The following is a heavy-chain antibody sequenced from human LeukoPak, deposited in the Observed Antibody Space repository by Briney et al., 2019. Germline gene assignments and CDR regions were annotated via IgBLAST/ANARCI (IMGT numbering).Heavy chain of an antibody. J-gene: IGHJ4*02. CDR3: AKIQGRVEVAVPLDY. Sequence: GGSLRLSCAASGFTFSNAWMSWVRQAPGKGLEWVGRIKSKIDGGTTDYAAPVKGRFTISRDDSKNTLYLQMNSLRADDTAVYFCAKIQGRVEVAVPLDYWGQGTLVTVSS. CDR1: GFTFSNAW. D-gene: IGHD6-19*01. V-gene: IGHV3-15*01. CDR2: IKSKIDGGTT.